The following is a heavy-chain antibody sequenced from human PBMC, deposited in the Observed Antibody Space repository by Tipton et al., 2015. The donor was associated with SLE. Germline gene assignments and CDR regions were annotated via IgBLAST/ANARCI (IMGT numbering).Heavy chain of an antibody. CDR1: GGSISSSNW. CDR3: ARGAAWYYGSGRNNYFDY. Sequence: TLSLTCAVSGGSISSSNWWSWVRQPPGKGLEWIGEIYHSGSTNYNPSLKSRVTISVDKSKNQFSLKLSSVTAADTAVYYCARGAAWYYGSGRNNYFDYWGQGTLVTVSS. D-gene: IGHD3-10*01. CDR2: IYHSGST. V-gene: IGHV4-4*02. J-gene: IGHJ4*02.